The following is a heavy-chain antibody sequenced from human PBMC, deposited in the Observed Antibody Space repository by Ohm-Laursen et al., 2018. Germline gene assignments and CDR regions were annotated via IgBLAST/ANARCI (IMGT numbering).Heavy chain of an antibody. J-gene: IGHJ3*01. D-gene: IGHD3-22*01. CDR3: LSGSGYSST. Sequence: SLRLSCSAFGLTFNRYWMHWVRQAPGKGLEWVANIKPDGSGKYYVDSVMGRFTISRDNAKNTLYLQMNSVRVEDTAVYYCLSGSGYSSTWGQGTMVTVSS. V-gene: IGHV3-7*01. CDR1: GLTFNRYW. CDR2: IKPDGSGK.